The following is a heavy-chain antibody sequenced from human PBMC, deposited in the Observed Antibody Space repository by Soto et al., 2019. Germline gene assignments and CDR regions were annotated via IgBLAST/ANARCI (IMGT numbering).Heavy chain of an antibody. Sequence: QVQLVQSGAEVKKPGASVKVSCKASGYTFTSYYMHWVRQAPGQGLEWMGIINPSGGSRSYAQKFQSRVTMTRDTSTSTVYMELSSLRSEDTAVYYCARGEQLNYDAFDIWGQGTMVTVSS. CDR3: ARGEQLNYDAFDI. CDR2: INPSGGSR. V-gene: IGHV1-46*01. CDR1: GYTFTSYY. J-gene: IGHJ3*02. D-gene: IGHD6-6*01.